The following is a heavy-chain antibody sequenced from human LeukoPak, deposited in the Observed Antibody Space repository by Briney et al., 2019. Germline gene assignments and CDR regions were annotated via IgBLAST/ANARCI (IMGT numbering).Heavy chain of an antibody. CDR3: ARCHPKQQLAYFDY. J-gene: IGHJ4*02. D-gene: IGHD6-13*01. CDR2: IIPIFGTI. V-gene: IGHV1-69*13. CDR1: GVTFSDYT. Sequence: GASVKVSCRASGVTFSDYTISWVRQAPGQGLELMGGIIPIFGTIYYAQKLQGRVTITADESTTTAYMELSSLRSEDTAVYYCARCHPKQQLAYFDYWGQGSLVTVSS.